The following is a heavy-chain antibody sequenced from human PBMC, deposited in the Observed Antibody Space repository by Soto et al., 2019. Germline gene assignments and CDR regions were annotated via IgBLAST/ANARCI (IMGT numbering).Heavy chain of an antibody. D-gene: IGHD6-6*01. J-gene: IGHJ3*02. CDR2: INHSGST. V-gene: IGHV4-34*01. CDR3: AREGIAARLGAFDI. CDR1: GGSFSGYY. Sequence: SETLSLTCAVYGGSFSGYYWSWIRQPPGKGLEWIGEINHSGSTNYNPSLKSRVTISVDTSKNQFSLKLSSVTAADTAVYYCAREGIAARLGAFDIWGQGTMVTVSS.